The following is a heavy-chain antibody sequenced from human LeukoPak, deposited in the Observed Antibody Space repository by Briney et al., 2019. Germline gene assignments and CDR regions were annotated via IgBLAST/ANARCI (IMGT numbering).Heavy chain of an antibody. V-gene: IGHV3-73*01. CDR3: AREGLLSGSYSGGFFDY. J-gene: IGHJ4*02. CDR2: IRSKANSYAT. CDR1: GFTFSGSA. Sequence: GGSLRLSCAASGFTFSGSAMHWVRQASGKGLEWVGRIRSKANSYATAYAASVKGRFTISRDDSKNTAYLQMNSLKTEDTAVYYCAREGLLSGSYSGGFFDYWGQGTLVTVSS. D-gene: IGHD1-26*01.